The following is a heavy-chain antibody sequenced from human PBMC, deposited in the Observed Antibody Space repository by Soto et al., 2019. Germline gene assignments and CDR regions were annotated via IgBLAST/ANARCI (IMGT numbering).Heavy chain of an antibody. D-gene: IGHD2-21*02. CDR2: IYYSGST. CDR3: AREEYCGGDCYSNYYYYGMDV. V-gene: IGHV4-61*01. Sequence: QVQLQESGPGLVKPSETLSLTCTVSGGSVSSGSYYWSWIRQPPGKGLEWIGYIYYSGSTNYNPSLKSRVTISVDTSKNQFSLKLSSVTAADTAVYYCAREEYCGGDCYSNYYYYGMDVWAQGTTVTVSS. CDR1: GGSVSSGSYY. J-gene: IGHJ6*02.